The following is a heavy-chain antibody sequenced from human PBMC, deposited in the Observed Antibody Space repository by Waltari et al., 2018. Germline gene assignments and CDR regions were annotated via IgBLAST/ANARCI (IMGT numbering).Heavy chain of an antibody. CDR2: IIPIFGTA. J-gene: IGHJ3*02. D-gene: IGHD5-12*01. CDR3: AREEYSGYDFSAFDI. V-gene: IGHV1-69*08. Sequence: QVQLVQSGAEVKKPGSSVKVSCKASGGTFSSYAISWVRQAPGQGLEWMGRIIPIFGTANYAQKFQGRGTITADKSTSTAYMELSSLRSEDTAVYYCAREEYSGYDFSAFDIWGQGTMVTVSS. CDR1: GGTFSSYA.